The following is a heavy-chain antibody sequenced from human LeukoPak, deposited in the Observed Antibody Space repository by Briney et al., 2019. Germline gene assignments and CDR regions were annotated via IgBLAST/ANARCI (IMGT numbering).Heavy chain of an antibody. D-gene: IGHD2-2*01. V-gene: IGHV1-69*13. J-gene: IGHJ4*02. CDR3: ARDVGVVPAAALDY. CDR2: IIPIFGTA. Sequence: SVKVSCKASGGTFSSYAISWVRQAPGQGLEWMGGIIPIFGTANYAQKFQGRVTITADESTSTAYMELSSLRSEDTAVYYCARDVGVVPAAALDYWGQGTLVTVSS. CDR1: GGTFSSYA.